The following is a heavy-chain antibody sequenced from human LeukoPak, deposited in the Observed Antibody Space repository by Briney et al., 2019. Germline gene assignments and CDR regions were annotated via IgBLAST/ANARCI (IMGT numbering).Heavy chain of an antibody. Sequence: GGSLRLSCAASGFTFDDYAMHWVRQAPGKGLEWVSLISGDGGSTYYADSVKGRFTISRDNSKNSLYLQMNSLRTEDTALYYCAKTKGEMATILPTDYWGQGTLVTVSS. D-gene: IGHD5-24*01. CDR3: AKTKGEMATILPTDY. CDR2: ISGDGGST. V-gene: IGHV3-43*02. J-gene: IGHJ4*02. CDR1: GFTFDDYA.